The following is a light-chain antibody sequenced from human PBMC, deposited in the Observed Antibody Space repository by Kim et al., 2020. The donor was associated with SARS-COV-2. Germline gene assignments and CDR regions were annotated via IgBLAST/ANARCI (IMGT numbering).Light chain of an antibody. CDR1: NLGGKY. Sequence: VSPGKTASITCSGDNLGGKYASWYQQKPGQPPVLVIYRDIKRPSGIPERFSGSNSGNIATLTISGTQAMDEADYYCQAWDMRTVVFGGGTKVTVL. CDR2: RDI. J-gene: IGLJ2*01. V-gene: IGLV3-1*01. CDR3: QAWDMRTVV.